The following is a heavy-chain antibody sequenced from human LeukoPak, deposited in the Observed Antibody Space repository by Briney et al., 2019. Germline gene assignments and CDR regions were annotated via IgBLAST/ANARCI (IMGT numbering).Heavy chain of an antibody. Sequence: GGSLRLSCAASGFTVSSDYMTWARQAPGKGPEWVSVIHTDGTTHYADSVKGRFTISRDKSTNTLYLQMDSLRAEDTAVYYCARHDYAEYWGQGTLVTVSS. CDR3: ARHDYAEY. CDR1: GFTVSSDY. J-gene: IGHJ4*02. CDR2: IHTDGTT. V-gene: IGHV3-53*01.